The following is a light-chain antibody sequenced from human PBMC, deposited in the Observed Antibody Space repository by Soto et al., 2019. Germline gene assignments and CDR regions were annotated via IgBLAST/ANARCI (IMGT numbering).Light chain of an antibody. CDR3: AAWDDSLNGFYV. J-gene: IGLJ1*01. Sequence: QSVLTQPPSASGTPGQRVTISCYGSSSNIGTDTVNWYQQLPGTAPKLLIYSNIRRPSGVPDRFSGSKSGTSASLAISGLQSEDEADYYCAAWDDSLNGFYVFGTGTKLTVL. CDR1: SSNIGTDT. V-gene: IGLV1-44*01. CDR2: SNI.